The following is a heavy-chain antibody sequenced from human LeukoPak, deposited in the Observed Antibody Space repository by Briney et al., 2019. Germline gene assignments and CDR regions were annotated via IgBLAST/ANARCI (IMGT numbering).Heavy chain of an antibody. Sequence: SVKVSCKASGGTFSSYAISWVRQAPGQGLEWMGGIIPIFGTANYAQKFQGRVTITADKSTSTAYMELSSLRSDDTAVYYCARAIHYGGGWSYYFDYWGQGTLVTVSS. J-gene: IGHJ4*02. V-gene: IGHV1-69*06. D-gene: IGHD4-23*01. CDR2: IIPIFGTA. CDR1: GGTFSSYA. CDR3: ARAIHYGGGWSYYFDY.